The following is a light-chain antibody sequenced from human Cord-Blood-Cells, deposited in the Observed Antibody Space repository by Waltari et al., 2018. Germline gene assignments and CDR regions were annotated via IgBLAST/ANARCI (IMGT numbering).Light chain of an antibody. CDR1: QSVSSSS. V-gene: IGKV3-20*01. J-gene: IGKJ2*01. Sequence: EIVLTHSPGTLSLSPGERATLSCRTSQSVSSSSLAWYQQKPGQAPRLLIYGASSRATGIPDRFSGSGSGTDFTLTISRLEPEDSAVYYCQQYGSSPTFGQGTKLEIK. CDR3: QQYGSSPT. CDR2: GAS.